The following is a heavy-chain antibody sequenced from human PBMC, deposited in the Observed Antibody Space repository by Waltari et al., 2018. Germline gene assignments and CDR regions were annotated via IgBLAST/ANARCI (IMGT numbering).Heavy chain of an antibody. CDR2: IYYSGST. CDR1: GGSISSSSYY. J-gene: IGHJ4*02. Sequence: QLQLQESGPGLVKPSETLSLTCTVSGGSISSSSYYWGWIRQPPGKGLEWIGSIYYSGSTYYNPALKSRVTISVETSKNQFSLKLSSVTAADTAVYYCARIVGANLFDYWGQGTLVTVSS. V-gene: IGHV4-39*07. CDR3: ARIVGANLFDY. D-gene: IGHD1-26*01.